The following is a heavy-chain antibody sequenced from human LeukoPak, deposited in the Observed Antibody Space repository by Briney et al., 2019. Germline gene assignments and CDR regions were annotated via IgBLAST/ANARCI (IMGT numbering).Heavy chain of an antibody. J-gene: IGHJ4*02. CDR2: ISSSAYYT. CDR3: AKSTGGYCSGVSCSHSPY. CDR1: GFNFSSYS. Sequence: GGSLRLSCAASGFNFSSYSMNWVRQAPGKGLEWVSSISSSAYYTYYADSVKDRFTISRDNTKNSMYLLMNSLRAEDTAVYYCAKSTGGYCSGVSCSHSPYWGQGTLVTVSS. V-gene: IGHV3-21*01. D-gene: IGHD2-15*01.